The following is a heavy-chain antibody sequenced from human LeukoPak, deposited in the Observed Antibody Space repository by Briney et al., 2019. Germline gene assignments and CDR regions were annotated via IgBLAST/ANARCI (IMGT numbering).Heavy chain of an antibody. CDR1: GFTFSSYG. V-gene: IGHV3-30*03. CDR3: ARGLYGSKSFDY. CDR2: ISYDGSNK. Sequence: GGSLRLSCAASGFTFSSYGMHWVRQAPGKGLEWVAVISYDGSNKYYADSVKGRFTISRDNSKNTLYLQMNSLRAEDTAVYYCARGLYGSKSFDYWGQGTLVTVSS. D-gene: IGHD2-2*02. J-gene: IGHJ4*02.